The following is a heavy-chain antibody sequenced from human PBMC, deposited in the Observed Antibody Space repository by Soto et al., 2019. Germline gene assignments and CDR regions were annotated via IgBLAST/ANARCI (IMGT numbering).Heavy chain of an antibody. J-gene: IGHJ5*02. V-gene: IGHV1-18*01. CDR1: GYTFTDYG. CDR3: ARGSYCSGGTCTTWFDP. Sequence: QLVQSAVEVKRPGASVKVSCEASGYTFTDYGITWVRQAPGQGLEWMGWISTSIGHTNYAQKFQGRVTMTTVTSTSTAYMELRSLTSDDTAVYYCARGSYCSGGTCTTWFDPWGQGTLVTVSS. CDR2: ISTSIGHT. D-gene: IGHD2-15*01.